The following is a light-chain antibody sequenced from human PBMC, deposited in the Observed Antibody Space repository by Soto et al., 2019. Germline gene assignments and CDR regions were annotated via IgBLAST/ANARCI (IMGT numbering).Light chain of an antibody. CDR2: GAS. CDR1: QSVNNN. V-gene: IGKV3-15*01. Sequence: IVMTQSPATLSVSPGERAILSCRASQSVNNNLAWYQQKPGQAPRLLIYGASARATGIPARFSGSGSGTEFTLTISSLQSEDFAVYYCQQYNNWPLTFGGGTKVEIK. J-gene: IGKJ4*01. CDR3: QQYNNWPLT.